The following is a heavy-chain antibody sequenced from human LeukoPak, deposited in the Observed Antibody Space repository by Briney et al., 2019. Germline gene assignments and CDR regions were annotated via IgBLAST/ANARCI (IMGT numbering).Heavy chain of an antibody. CDR2: ISYDGSRK. V-gene: IGHV3-30*04. CDR3: VRHQLGFDY. J-gene: IGHJ4*02. D-gene: IGHD1-1*01. CDR1: GFTFSSYA. Sequence: GGSLRLSCAASGFTFSSYAMTWVRQAPGKGLEWVAVISYDGSRKYCADSVKGRFTISRDNSKNTVYLQMNSLRGEDTAMYYCVRHQLGFDYWGQGALVTVSS.